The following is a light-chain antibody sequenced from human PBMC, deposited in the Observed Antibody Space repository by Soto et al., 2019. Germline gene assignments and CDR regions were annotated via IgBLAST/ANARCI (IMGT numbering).Light chain of an antibody. CDR3: QHSYSTVYT. Sequence: DIQMTQSPSSLSASVGDRVTITCRASQSISSYLNWYQQKPGKAPKLLIYGVSILQSGVPSRFSGSGSGTDFTLTISSLQPEDFATYYCQHSYSTVYTFGQGTKLEIK. V-gene: IGKV1-39*01. J-gene: IGKJ2*01. CDR2: GVS. CDR1: QSISSY.